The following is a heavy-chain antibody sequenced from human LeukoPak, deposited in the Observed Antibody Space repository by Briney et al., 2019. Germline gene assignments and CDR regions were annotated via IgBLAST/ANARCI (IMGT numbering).Heavy chain of an antibody. V-gene: IGHV1-2*02. Sequence: ASVKVSCKASGYTFTDYYMHWVRQVPGQGLEWVGWMNPNSGGTNCAQKFQGRVTMTGDTSITTAYMELSRLRFDDTAVYYCARADSGGSAFEYWGQGTLVTVSS. CDR3: ARADSGGSAFEY. CDR1: GYTFTDYY. CDR2: MNPNSGGT. D-gene: IGHD3-22*01. J-gene: IGHJ4*02.